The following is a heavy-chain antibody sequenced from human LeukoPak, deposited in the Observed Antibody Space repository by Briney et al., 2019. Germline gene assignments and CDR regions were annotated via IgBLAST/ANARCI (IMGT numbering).Heavy chain of an antibody. J-gene: IGHJ6*02. D-gene: IGHD3-9*01. CDR1: GYSFTSHA. V-gene: IGHV7-4-1*02. CDR2: LNTNTGNP. Sequence: GASVKVSCEASGYSFTSHALNWLRQAPGQGPEWMGWLNTNTGNPTYAQGFTGRFVFSLDTSVSTAYLQISSLKAEDTAVYYCARTFDDYYGMDVWGQGTTVTVSS. CDR3: ARTFDDYYGMDV.